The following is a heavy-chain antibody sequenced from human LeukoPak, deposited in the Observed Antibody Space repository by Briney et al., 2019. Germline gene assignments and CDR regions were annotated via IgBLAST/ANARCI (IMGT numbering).Heavy chain of an antibody. V-gene: IGHV1-69*01. CDR3: AGTYYYDRSPDHYVRRPGLS. Sequence: SVKASCKASGATFSSSAINWVRQSPGQGLEWMGGIIPMVGTGHQAQNFQGRVTISADESTSTAYMELSRLRSEDTAVYYCAGTYYYDRSPDHYVRRPGLSWGKGTLATVSS. CDR2: IIPMVGTG. CDR1: GATFSSSA. D-gene: IGHD3-22*01. J-gene: IGHJ5*02.